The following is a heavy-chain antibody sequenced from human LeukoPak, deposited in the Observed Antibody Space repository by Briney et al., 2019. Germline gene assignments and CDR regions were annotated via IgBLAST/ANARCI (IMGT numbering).Heavy chain of an antibody. V-gene: IGHV1-46*01. D-gene: IGHD3-22*01. CDR3: ARDTRWYFYDSSVDY. CDR2: INPSGGST. CDR1: GYTFTSYY. Sequence: ASVKVSCKASGYTFTSYYMHWVRQAPGQGLEWMGIINPSGGSTSYAQKFQGRVTMTRDMSTSTVYMELSSLRSEDTAVYYCARDTRWYFYDSSVDYWGQGTLVTVSS. J-gene: IGHJ4*02.